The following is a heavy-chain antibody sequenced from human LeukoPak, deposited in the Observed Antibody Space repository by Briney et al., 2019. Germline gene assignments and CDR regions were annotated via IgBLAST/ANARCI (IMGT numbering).Heavy chain of an antibody. CDR2: INPNSGGT. Sequence: GASMKVSCKASGYTFTGYYMHWVRQAPGQGLEWMGWINPNSGGTNYAQKFQGRVTMTRDTSISTAYMELSRLRSDDTAVYYCARDTFGVDIVATTLDYWGQGTLVTVSS. J-gene: IGHJ4*02. V-gene: IGHV1-2*02. CDR1: GYTFTGYY. D-gene: IGHD5-12*01. CDR3: ARDTFGVDIVATTLDY.